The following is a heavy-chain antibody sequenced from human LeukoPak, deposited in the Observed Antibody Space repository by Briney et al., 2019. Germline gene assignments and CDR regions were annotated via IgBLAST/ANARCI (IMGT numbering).Heavy chain of an antibody. CDR3: AREALGGSYYRRFDY. CDR1: GGSISSGGYS. D-gene: IGHD3-10*01. V-gene: IGHV4-30-4*07. Sequence: SETLSLTCAVSGGSISSGGYSWSWIRQPPGKGLEWIGYIYYSGSTYYNPSLKSRVTISVDTSKNQFSLKLNSVTATDTAVYYCAREALGGSYYRRFDYWGQGTLVTVSS. CDR2: IYYSGST. J-gene: IGHJ4*02.